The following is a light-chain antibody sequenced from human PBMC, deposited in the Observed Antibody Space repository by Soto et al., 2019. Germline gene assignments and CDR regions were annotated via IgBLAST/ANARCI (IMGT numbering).Light chain of an antibody. CDR2: EAS. J-gene: IGKJ2*01. Sequence: DIQMTQSPPSLSASVGDRVTITCRASQAISNFVAWYQQKPGKAPSLLIYEASTLQSGVPPRFSGRGSGTAFTLTISSLQPEDVATYFCQKYNGAPYAFGQGTKLEIK. CDR3: QKYNGAPYA. V-gene: IGKV1-27*01. CDR1: QAISNF.